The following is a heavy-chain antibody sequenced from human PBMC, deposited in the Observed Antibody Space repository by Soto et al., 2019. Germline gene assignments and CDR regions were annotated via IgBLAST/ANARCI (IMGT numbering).Heavy chain of an antibody. D-gene: IGHD2-2*01. CDR3: AKDIFIVLVPGAALDY. CDR1: GFTFSSYA. Sequence: GGSLRLSCAASGFTFSSYAMSWVRQAPGKGLEWVSAMSGHGDTTYYADSVKGRFTISRANSKNTLYLQMNSLRAEDTAVYFCAKDIFIVLVPGAALDYWGQGALVTVSS. J-gene: IGHJ4*02. CDR2: MSGHGDTT. V-gene: IGHV3-23*01.